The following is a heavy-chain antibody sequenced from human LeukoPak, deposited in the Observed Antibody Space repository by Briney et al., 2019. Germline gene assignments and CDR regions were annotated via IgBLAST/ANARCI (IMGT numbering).Heavy chain of an antibody. J-gene: IGHJ6*02. CDR2: FRSKAYGGTT. D-gene: IGHD6-13*01. CDR1: GFTFGDYA. V-gene: IGHV3-49*04. Sequence: GGSLRLSCTASGFTFGDYAMSWVRQAPGKGLEWVGFFRSKAYGGTTAYAASVKGRFTISRDDSKSIAYLQMNSLKTEDTAVYYCTRGPAAHSSSWNGMDVWGQGTTVTVSS. CDR3: TRGPAAHSSSWNGMDV.